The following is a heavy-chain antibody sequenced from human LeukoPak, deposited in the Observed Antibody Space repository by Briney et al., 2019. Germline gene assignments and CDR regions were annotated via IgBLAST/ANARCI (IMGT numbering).Heavy chain of an antibody. J-gene: IGHJ4*02. V-gene: IGHV3-23*01. CDR3: AKEASRGGWLGF. Sequence: PGGSLRLSCAASGFTFSSNAMSWVRQAPGKGLEWVSVFSGGSTYYAASVKGRFTISRDNSKNMVYLQMDSLRAEDTAVYYCAKEASRGGWLGFWGQGTRVTVS. D-gene: IGHD6-19*01. CDR2: FSGGST. CDR1: GFTFSSNA.